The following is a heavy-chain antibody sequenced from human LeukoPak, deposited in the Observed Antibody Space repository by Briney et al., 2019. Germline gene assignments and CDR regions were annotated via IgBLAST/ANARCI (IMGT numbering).Heavy chain of an antibody. CDR1: GLTFSRYG. V-gene: IGHV3-23*01. D-gene: IGHD6-13*01. CDR2: LSGSGGDT. Sequence: PGGTLRLSCAASGLTFSRYGMSWVRQAPGKGLEWVSALSGSGGDTYYADSVKGRFTVSRDNSKNTLYLQMNSLRADDTAVYYCAKDRPTVYSSSWLHFLDSWGQGTLVTVSS. J-gene: IGHJ4*02. CDR3: AKDRPTVYSSSWLHFLDS.